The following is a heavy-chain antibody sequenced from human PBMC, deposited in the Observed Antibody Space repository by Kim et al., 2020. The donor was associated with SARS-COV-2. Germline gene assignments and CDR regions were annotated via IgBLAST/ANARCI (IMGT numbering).Heavy chain of an antibody. V-gene: IGHV3-23*01. Sequence: GGSLRLSCAASGFSFNNNAMTWVRQAPGKGLEWVSGLGGDGGTFYENSVKGRFTISRDKSKNTLYLQMTGMRADDTAVYFYSKDVFHWQHDFWGQGTLVT. CDR2: LGGDGGT. CDR1: GFSFNNNA. J-gene: IGHJ4*02. CDR3: SKDVFHWQHDF. D-gene: IGHD2-21*01.